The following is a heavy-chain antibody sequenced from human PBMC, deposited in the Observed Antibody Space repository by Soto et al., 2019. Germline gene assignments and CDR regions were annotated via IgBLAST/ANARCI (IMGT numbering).Heavy chain of an antibody. Sequence: GGSLRLSCAASGFTFSSYWMSWVRQAPGKGLEWVANIKQDGSEKYYVDSVKGRFTISRDNAKNSLYLQMNSLRAEVTAVYYLARGIGAHPQYCFDYWGQGTLVTVSS. V-gene: IGHV3-7*01. CDR2: IKQDGSEK. CDR3: ARGIGAHPQYCFDY. CDR1: GFTFSSYW. J-gene: IGHJ4*02. D-gene: IGHD3-10*01.